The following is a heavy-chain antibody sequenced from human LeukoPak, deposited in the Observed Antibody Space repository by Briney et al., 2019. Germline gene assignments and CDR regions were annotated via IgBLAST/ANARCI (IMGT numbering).Heavy chain of an antibody. V-gene: IGHV3-23*01. J-gene: IGHJ4*02. D-gene: IGHD3-9*01. CDR2: ISGSGGST. Sequence: GGSLRLSCAASGFTFSSYAMSWVRQAPGKGLEWVSAISGSGGSTYYADSVKGRFTISRDNSKNTLYLQMNSLRAEDTAVYYCAKDLHYDILTGLGYWGQGTLVTVSS. CDR3: AKDLHYDILTGLGY. CDR1: GFTFSSYA.